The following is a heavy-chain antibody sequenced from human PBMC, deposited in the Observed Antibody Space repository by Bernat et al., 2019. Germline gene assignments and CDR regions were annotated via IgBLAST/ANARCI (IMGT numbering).Heavy chain of an antibody. CDR1: GFTFSDYP. D-gene: IGHD1-26*01. Sequence: EVHLVESGGGLVKPGGSLRLSCVASGFTFSDYPMNWVRQTPGKGLEWISHIRSNSDYISYGDSVKGRFTISRDNGKNSLYLQMNSLRAEDTAVYYCVRDDMWAFDYWGQGTLVTVSS. V-gene: IGHV3-21*05. CDR3: VRDDMWAFDY. CDR2: IRSNSDYI. J-gene: IGHJ4*02.